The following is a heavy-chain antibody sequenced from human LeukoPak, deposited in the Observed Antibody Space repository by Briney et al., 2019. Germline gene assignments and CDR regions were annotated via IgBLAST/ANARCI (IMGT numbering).Heavy chain of an antibody. J-gene: IGHJ3*02. CDR2: MNPNSGNT. CDR1: GYTFTSYD. V-gene: IGHV1-8*01. D-gene: IGHD4-17*01. CDR3: ARAPATAYVDDPFDI. Sequence: ASVKVSCKASGYTFTSYDINWVRQATGQGLEWMGWMNPNSGNTGYAQKFQGRVTMTRNTSISTAYMELSSLRSEDTAVYYCARAPATAYVDDPFDIWAKGQWSPSLQ.